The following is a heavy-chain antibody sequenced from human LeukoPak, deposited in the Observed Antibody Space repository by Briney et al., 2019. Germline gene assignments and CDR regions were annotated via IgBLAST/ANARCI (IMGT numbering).Heavy chain of an antibody. Sequence: GGSLRLSCAASGFTFSSYGMHWVRQAPGKGLEWVAVISHDGSNKYYADSVKGRFTISRDNSKNTLYLQMNSLRAEDTAVYYCAKDTSTPYDILTGYYFDYWGQGTLVTVSS. J-gene: IGHJ4*02. CDR1: GFTFSSYG. CDR3: AKDTSTPYDILTGYYFDY. CDR2: ISHDGSNK. D-gene: IGHD3-9*01. V-gene: IGHV3-30*18.